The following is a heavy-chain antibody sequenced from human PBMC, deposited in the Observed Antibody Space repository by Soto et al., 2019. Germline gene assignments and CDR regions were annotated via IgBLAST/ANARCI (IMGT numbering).Heavy chain of an antibody. CDR2: ISGSGGST. CDR3: AKDLLRYFDWLPGDFDY. Sequence: GGSLRLSCAASGFTFSSYAMSWVRQAPGKGLEWVSAISGSGGSTYYADSVKGRFTISRDNSKNTLYLQMNSLRAEDTAVYYCAKDLLRYFDWLPGDFDYWGQGTLVTVSS. V-gene: IGHV3-23*01. J-gene: IGHJ4*02. CDR1: GFTFSSYA. D-gene: IGHD3-9*01.